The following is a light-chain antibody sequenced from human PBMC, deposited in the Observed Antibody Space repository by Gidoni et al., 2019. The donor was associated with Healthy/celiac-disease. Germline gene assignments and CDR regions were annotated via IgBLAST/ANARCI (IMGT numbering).Light chain of an antibody. V-gene: IGLV7-43*01. CDR2: STS. Sequence: QTVVTQEPSLTVSPGGTVPLTCASSTGAVTSGYYPNWFQQKPGQAPRALIYSTSNNHAWTPARFSGSLLGGKAALTLSGVQPEDEAEYYCLLYYGGARVFGGGTKLTVL. CDR3: LLYYGGARV. CDR1: TGAVTSGYY. J-gene: IGLJ3*02.